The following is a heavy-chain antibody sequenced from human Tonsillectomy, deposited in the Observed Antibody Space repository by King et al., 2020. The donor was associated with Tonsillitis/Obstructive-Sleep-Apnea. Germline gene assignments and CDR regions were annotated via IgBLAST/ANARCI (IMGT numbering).Heavy chain of an antibody. CDR3: VRGGSGLDS. CDR2: IRSRAYGGTT. Sequence: EVQLVESGGGLVHPGRSLRLSCTASGFTFDDHPMSWVRQSPGKGLEWVGFIRSRAYGGTTEYVASVQGRFTISRDDSKSVAHLQMNSLKIEDTGIYYCVRGGSGLDSWGQGTLVTVSS. J-gene: IGHJ4*02. CDR1: GFTFDDHP. V-gene: IGHV3-49*04. D-gene: IGHD6-25*01.